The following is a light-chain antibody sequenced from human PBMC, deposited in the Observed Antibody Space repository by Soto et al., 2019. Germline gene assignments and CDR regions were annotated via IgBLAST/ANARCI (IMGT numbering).Light chain of an antibody. CDR3: QQYNSYSPWT. V-gene: IGKV1-5*01. Sequence: DIQMTQSPSTLSASVGDRDTITCRASQSISSWLAWYQQKPGKAPKLLIYDASSLESGVPSRFSGSGSGTEFTLTISSLQPDDFATNSCQQYNSYSPWTFGQGTKVDIK. J-gene: IGKJ1*01. CDR1: QSISSW. CDR2: DAS.